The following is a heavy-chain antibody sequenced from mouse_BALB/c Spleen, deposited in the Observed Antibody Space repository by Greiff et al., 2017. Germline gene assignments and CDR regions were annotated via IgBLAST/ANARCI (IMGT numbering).Heavy chain of an antibody. CDR3: ARWIFSPYYAMDY. Sequence: EVKLQESGPELMKPGASVKISCKASGYSFTSYYMHWVKQSHGKSLEWIGYIDPFNGGTSYNQKFKGKATLTVDKSSSTAYMHLSSLTSEDSAVYYCARWIFSPYYAMDYWGQGTSVTVSS. J-gene: IGHJ4*01. V-gene: IGHV1S135*01. CDR2: IDPFNGGT. CDR1: GYSFTSYY.